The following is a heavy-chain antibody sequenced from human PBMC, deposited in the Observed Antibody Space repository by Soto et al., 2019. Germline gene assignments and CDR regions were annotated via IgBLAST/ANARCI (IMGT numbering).Heavy chain of an antibody. D-gene: IGHD5-18*01. J-gene: IGHJ4*02. CDR1: GYSFTSYW. CDR3: GRQLPGYSFGFAY. CDR2: IYPGDSDT. Sequence: GASLKISWQGSGYSFTSYWIGGVRQMPGKGLEWMGIIYPGDSDTRYSPSFQGQVTISADKSISTAYLQWSSLKASDTAMYYCGRQLPGYSFGFAYWGEGTLVPVAS. V-gene: IGHV5-51*01.